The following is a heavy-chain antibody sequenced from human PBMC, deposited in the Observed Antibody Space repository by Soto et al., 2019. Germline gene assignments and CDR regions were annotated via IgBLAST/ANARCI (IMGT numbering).Heavy chain of an antibody. CDR1: GYTFISYG. V-gene: IGHV1-18*01. Sequence: ASVKVSCKASGYTFISYGISWVRQAPGQGLEWMGWISTYNDKTAYAQKVQDRLTMTTDTSTSTAYMELRSLRSDDTAVYYCARGVSIYYYMDVWGKGTTVTVSS. J-gene: IGHJ6*03. CDR2: ISTYNDKT. CDR3: ARGVSIYYYMDV. D-gene: IGHD2-8*01.